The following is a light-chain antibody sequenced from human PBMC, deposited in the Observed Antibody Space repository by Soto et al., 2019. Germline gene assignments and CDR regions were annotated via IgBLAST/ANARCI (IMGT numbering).Light chain of an antibody. Sequence: EIVLTQSPGTLSLSPGERGTLSCRASQRISSSHLAWYQQKPGQAPRLLIYGASFWATGIPDRFSGSGSGTDFTLTISRLEPEDIAVYYCQQFSYSPWTFGQGTKVEVK. J-gene: IGKJ1*01. V-gene: IGKV3-20*01. CDR3: QQFSYSPWT. CDR1: QRISSSH. CDR2: GAS.